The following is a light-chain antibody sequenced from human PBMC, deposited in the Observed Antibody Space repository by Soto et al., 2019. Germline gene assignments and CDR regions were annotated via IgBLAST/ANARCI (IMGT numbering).Light chain of an antibody. CDR2: KAS. Sequence: DYQVTQSPSTLSASVGDRVTITCRASQNIYTWLAWYQQKPGIAPKLLIHKASSLESGVPSRFSGSGSGTEFTLTISSLQPDDFATYYCQQYNTFSPWTFGQGTKVDIK. V-gene: IGKV1-5*03. CDR1: QNIYTW. CDR3: QQYNTFSPWT. J-gene: IGKJ1*01.